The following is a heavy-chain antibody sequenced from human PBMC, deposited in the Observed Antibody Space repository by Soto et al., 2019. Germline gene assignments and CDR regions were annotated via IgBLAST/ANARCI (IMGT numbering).Heavy chain of an antibody. CDR2: ISYDGSLQ. J-gene: IGHJ4*02. CDR3: VSDRGYGHASVPHS. CDR1: GFAFSSYG. Sequence: QAQLVESGGGVVQPGRSLRLSCAASGFAFSSYGMHWVRQAPGTGLEWVAVISYDGSLQHYADSVKGRFTISRDNSKNMVVLQMSSLRAEDTAVYYCVSDRGYGHASVPHSWGQGTLVSVSS. V-gene: IGHV3-30*03. D-gene: IGHD5-18*01.